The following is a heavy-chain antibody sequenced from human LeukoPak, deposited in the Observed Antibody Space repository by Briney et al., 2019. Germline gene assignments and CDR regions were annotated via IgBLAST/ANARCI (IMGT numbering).Heavy chain of an antibody. CDR1: GYTFTSYD. J-gene: IGHJ6*02. CDR3: ARGGIAARPSYGMDV. Sequence: EASVKVSCKASGYTFTSYDINWVRQATGQGLEWMGWMNPNSGNTGYAQKFQGRVTMTRNTSISTAYMELGSLRSEDTAVYYCARGGIAARPSYGMDVWGQGTTVTVSS. V-gene: IGHV1-8*01. CDR2: MNPNSGNT. D-gene: IGHD6-6*01.